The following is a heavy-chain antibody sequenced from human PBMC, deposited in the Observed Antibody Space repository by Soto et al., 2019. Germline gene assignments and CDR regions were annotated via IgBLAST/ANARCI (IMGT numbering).Heavy chain of an antibody. V-gene: IGHV1-2*02. CDR3: ARDPLSSGYYTLDY. CDR2: INPNSGGT. CDR1: GYTFTGYY. D-gene: IGHD3-22*01. Sequence: GASVKVSCKASGYTFTGYYMHWVRQAPGQGLEWMGWINPNSGGTNYAQKFQGRVTMTRDTSISTAYMELSRLRSDDTAVYYCARDPLSSGYYTLDYWGQGTLVTVSS. J-gene: IGHJ4*02.